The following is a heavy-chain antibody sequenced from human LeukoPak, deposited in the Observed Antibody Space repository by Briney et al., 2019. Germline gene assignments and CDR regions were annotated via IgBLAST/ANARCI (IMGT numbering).Heavy chain of an antibody. D-gene: IGHD3-22*01. V-gene: IGHV3-23*01. Sequence: GGSLRLSCAASGFTSSSYAMSWVRQAPGKGLEWVSGISGSGFSTYYADSVKGRFTISRDNSKNTLYLQMKSLRAEDTAVYYREKEGYYDGSGAPGRLFYYGMDVWGQGTTVTVSS. CDR3: EKEGYYDGSGAPGRLFYYGMDV. J-gene: IGHJ6*02. CDR2: ISGSGFST. CDR1: GFTSSSYA.